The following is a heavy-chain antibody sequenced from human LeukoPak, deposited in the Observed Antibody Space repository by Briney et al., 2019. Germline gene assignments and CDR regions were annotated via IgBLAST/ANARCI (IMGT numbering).Heavy chain of an antibody. CDR3: ARDRLAVMDY. CDR2: INSDGSST. CDR1: GFTFSSYA. J-gene: IGHJ4*02. D-gene: IGHD3-9*01. V-gene: IGHV3-74*01. Sequence: PGGSLRLSCAASGFTFSSYAMSWVRQAPGKGLVWVSRINSDGSSTTYADSVKGRFTISRDNAKNTLFLQMNSLRAEDMAVYYCARDRLAVMDYWGQGTLVTVSS.